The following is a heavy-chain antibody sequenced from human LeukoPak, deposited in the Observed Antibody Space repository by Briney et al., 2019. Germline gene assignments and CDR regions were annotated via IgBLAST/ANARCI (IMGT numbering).Heavy chain of an antibody. CDR1: GFTSDDYA. J-gene: IGHJ4*02. Sequence: GGSLRLSCAASGFTSDDYAMHWVRQAPGKGLQYVSSISSNEYDTYYADSVKGRFTISRDNSKNTLFLQMNNLRPEDTAVYYCVKDLNGTWSFDYWGQGTLVTVSS. V-gene: IGHV3-64D*06. CDR3: VKDLNGTWSFDY. CDR2: ISSNEYDT. D-gene: IGHD2-8*01.